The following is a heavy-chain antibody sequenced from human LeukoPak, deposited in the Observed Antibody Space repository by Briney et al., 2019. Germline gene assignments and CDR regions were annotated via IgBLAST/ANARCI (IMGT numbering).Heavy chain of an antibody. V-gene: IGHV4-38-2*02. CDR1: GYSISSGYY. J-gene: IGHJ6*03. D-gene: IGHD2-15*01. Sequence: PSETLSLTCTVSGYSISSGYYWGWIRQPPGKGLEWIGSIYHSGSTYYNPSLKSRVTISVDTSKKQFSLKLSSVTAADTAVYYCARKYAGLGYCSGGSCRVFSYYYYYYMAVWGKGTTVTISS. CDR2: IYHSGST. CDR3: ARKYAGLGYCSGGSCRVFSYYYYYYMAV.